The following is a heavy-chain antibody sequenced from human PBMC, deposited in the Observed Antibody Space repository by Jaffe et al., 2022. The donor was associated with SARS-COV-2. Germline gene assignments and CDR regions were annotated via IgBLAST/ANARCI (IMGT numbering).Heavy chain of an antibody. J-gene: IGHJ4*02. CDR2: IKQDGSEK. Sequence: EVQLVESGGGLVQPGGSLRLSCAASGFTFSSYWMNWVRQAPGKGLEWLANIKQDGSEKSYVDSVKGRFTISRDNAKNSLYLQMNSLGAEDTAVYYCATSPNYGGNAHFDYWGQGAPVTVSS. CDR3: ATSPNYGGNAHFDY. V-gene: IGHV3-7*01. D-gene: IGHD4-17*01. CDR1: GFTFSSYW.